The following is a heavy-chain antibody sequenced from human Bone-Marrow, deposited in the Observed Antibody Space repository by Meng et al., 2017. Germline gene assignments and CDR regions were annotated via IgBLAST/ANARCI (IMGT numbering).Heavy chain of an antibody. CDR2: ISAYNGNT. D-gene: IGHD6-19*01. CDR1: GYTVTSYG. V-gene: IGHV1-18*01. CDR3: ARDSLRSGWYRLYYYYGMDV. Sequence: ASVKVSCKASGYTVTSYGISWVRQAPGQGLEWMGWISAYNGNTNYAQKLQGRVTMTTDTSTSTAYMELRSLRSDDTAVYYCARDSLRSGWYRLYYYYGMDVWGQGTTVTVS. J-gene: IGHJ6*02.